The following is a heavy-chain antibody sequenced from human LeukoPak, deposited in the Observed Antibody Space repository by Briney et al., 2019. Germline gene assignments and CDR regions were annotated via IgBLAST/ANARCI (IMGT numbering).Heavy chain of an antibody. CDR1: GYTFMSYG. CDR2: SSVYNGNT. J-gene: IGHJ5*02. Sequence: ASVKVSCKASGYTFMSYGIHWVRQAPGQGLEWMGWSSVYNGNTNYAQKFQGRVTLTRDMSTSTDYLELSSLRSEDTAVYYCARDNSVRDEAWWFNPWGQGTLVTVSS. CDR3: ARDNSVRDEAWWFNP. V-gene: IGHV1-18*01. D-gene: IGHD5-24*01.